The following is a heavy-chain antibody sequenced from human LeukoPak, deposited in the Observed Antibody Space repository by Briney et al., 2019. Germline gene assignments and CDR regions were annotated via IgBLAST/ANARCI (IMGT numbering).Heavy chain of an antibody. CDR1: SGSISSSSYY. Sequence: SETLSLTCIISSGSISSSSYYWGWIRQPPGKGLEWIGIIYYSGSTYYNPSLKSRVTIFVDTSKNQFSLKLSSVTAADTAVYYWARQGGAAAGGVFNIGGQGKMVTV. D-gene: IGHD6-25*01. CDR2: IYYSGST. CDR3: ARQGGAAAGGVFNI. V-gene: IGHV4-39*01. J-gene: IGHJ3*02.